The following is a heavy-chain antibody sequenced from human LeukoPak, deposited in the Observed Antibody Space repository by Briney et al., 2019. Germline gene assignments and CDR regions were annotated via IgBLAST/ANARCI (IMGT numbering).Heavy chain of an antibody. D-gene: IGHD3-22*01. CDR3: ARDHYYDSSGCYAFDI. CDR1: GGSISSGGYS. Sequence: SETLSLTCTVSGGSISSGGYSWSWIRQHPGRGLEWIGYIYYSGSTYYNPSLKSRVTISVDTSKNQFSLKLSSVTAADTAVYYCARDHYYDSSGCYAFDIWGQGTMVTVSS. V-gene: IGHV4-31*03. J-gene: IGHJ3*02. CDR2: IYYSGST.